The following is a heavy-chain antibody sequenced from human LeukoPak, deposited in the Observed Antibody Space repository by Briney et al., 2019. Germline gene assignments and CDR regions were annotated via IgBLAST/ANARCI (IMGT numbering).Heavy chain of an antibody. V-gene: IGHV4-4*02. CDR3: AVAGYGRRFDY. J-gene: IGHJ4*02. CDR1: GDSITSDKW. D-gene: IGHD5-18*01. CDR2: IHHSKSS. Sequence: SETLSLTCAVSGDSITSDKWWTWVRQPPGKGLEWIGEIHHSKSSNYYPSLKSRVTISVDTSKNQFSLKLRFVTAADTAVYYCAVAGYGRRFDYWGQGTLVTVSS.